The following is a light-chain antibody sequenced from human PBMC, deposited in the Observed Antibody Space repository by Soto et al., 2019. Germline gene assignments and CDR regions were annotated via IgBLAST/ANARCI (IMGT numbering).Light chain of an antibody. V-gene: IGKV1-5*01. Sequence: DIQMTQSPSTLSASIGDRVTITCRASQNINSWLAWYQQKPGKAPKLLIYDVSLLQGGVPSRFSGSGSGTEFILTISSLQPDDSATYYCQQYNTYWTFGPGTKVDIK. CDR2: DVS. J-gene: IGKJ1*01. CDR3: QQYNTYWT. CDR1: QNINSW.